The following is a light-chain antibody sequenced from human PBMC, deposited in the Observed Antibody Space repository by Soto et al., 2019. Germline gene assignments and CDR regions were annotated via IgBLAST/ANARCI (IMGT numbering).Light chain of an antibody. CDR2: EVT. CDR1: SRDIGTSNL. CDR3: YSFTGLSTSLFV. J-gene: IGLJ1*01. V-gene: IGLV2-23*02. Sequence: QSALTQPASLSGSPGQSITISCTGTSRDIGTSNLVSWYQQYPGKAPKLMIYEVTKRPSGISYRFSGSKSGNTASLTISGLHPEDDADYYCYSFTGLSTSLFVSGTGTKVTVL.